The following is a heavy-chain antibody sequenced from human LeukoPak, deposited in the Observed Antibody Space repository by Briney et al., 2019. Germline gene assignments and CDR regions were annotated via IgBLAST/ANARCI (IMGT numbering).Heavy chain of an antibody. V-gene: IGHV3-30*02. CDR2: IRYDGSNK. D-gene: IGHD3-3*01. J-gene: IGHJ3*02. CDR3: AKAGSQGYYDFWSGYYTHEFDAFDI. Sequence: GGSLRLSCAASGFTFSSYGMHWVRQAPGKGLEWVAFIRYDGSNKYYADSVKGRFTISRDNSKNTLYLQMNSLRAEDTAVYYCAKAGSQGYYDFWSGYYTHEFDAFDIWGQGTMVTVSS. CDR1: GFTFSSYG.